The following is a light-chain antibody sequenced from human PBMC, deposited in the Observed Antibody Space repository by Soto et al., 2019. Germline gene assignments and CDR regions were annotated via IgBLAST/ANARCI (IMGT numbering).Light chain of an antibody. J-gene: IGLJ7*01. V-gene: IGLV1-51*01. CDR1: SSNIGDNY. CDR2: DNN. CDR3: GTWTSSRSAAV. Sequence: QSVLTQPPSVSAAPGQSVTISCSGSSSNIGDNYVSWYQQLPGTDPKLLMYDNNKRPSGIPDRFSGSKSGTSATLGITGLQAGDEADYYCGTWTSSRSAAVFGGGTQLTVL.